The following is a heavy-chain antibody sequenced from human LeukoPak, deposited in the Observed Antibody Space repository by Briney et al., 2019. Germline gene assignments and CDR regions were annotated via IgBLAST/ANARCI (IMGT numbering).Heavy chain of an antibody. D-gene: IGHD2-2*01. CDR3: ATQGGYCSSTSCYSDY. CDR2: INPNSGGT. CDR1: GYTFTGYY. Sequence: GASVKVSCKASGYTFTGYYMHWVRQAPGQGVEWMGWINPNSGGTNYAQKFQGRVTMTRDTSISTAYMELSRLRSDDTAVYYCATQGGYCSSTSCYSDYWGQGTLVTVSS. J-gene: IGHJ4*02. V-gene: IGHV1-2*02.